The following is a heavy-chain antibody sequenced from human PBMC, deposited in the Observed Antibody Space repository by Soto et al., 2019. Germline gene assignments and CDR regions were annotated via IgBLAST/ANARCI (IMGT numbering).Heavy chain of an antibody. V-gene: IGHV4-59*01. CDR2: IYYSGST. D-gene: IGHD6-13*01. Sequence: QVQLQESGPGLVKPSETLSLTCTVSGGSISSYYWSWIRQPPGKGLEWIGYIYYSGSTNYNPSLKSRGTISVDTSKNQFSLKLSSVTAADTAVYYCARDRGSSSWYLGWFDPWGQGTLVTVSS. J-gene: IGHJ5*02. CDR1: GGSISSYY. CDR3: ARDRGSSSWYLGWFDP.